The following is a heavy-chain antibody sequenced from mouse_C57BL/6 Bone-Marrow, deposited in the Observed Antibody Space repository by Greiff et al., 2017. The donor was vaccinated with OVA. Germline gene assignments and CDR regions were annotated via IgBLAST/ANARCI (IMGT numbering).Heavy chain of an antibody. V-gene: IGHV1-55*01. CDR1: GYTFTSYW. CDR2: IYPGSGST. D-gene: IGHD2-2*01. J-gene: IGHJ1*03. Sequence: QVQLQQPGAELVKPGASVKMSCKASGYTFTSYWITWVKQRPGQGLEWIGDIYPGSGSTNYNEKFKSKATLTVDTSSSTAYMQLSSLTSEDSAVYYCARLDGYDDGWYFDVWGTGTTVTVSS. CDR3: ARLDGYDDGWYFDV.